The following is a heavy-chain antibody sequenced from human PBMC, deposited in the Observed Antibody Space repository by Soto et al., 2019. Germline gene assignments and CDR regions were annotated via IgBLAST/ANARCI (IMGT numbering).Heavy chain of an antibody. CDR2: ISGSGGST. CDR1: GFTFSSYA. J-gene: IGHJ4*02. Sequence: PGGSLRLSCASSGFTFSSYAMIWVRQAPGKGLEWVSAISGSGGSTYYADSVKGRFTISRDNSKNTLYLQMNSLRAEDTAVYYCAKRRQWLVFSPFDYWGQGTLLTVSS. D-gene: IGHD6-19*01. CDR3: AKRRQWLVFSPFDY. V-gene: IGHV3-23*01.